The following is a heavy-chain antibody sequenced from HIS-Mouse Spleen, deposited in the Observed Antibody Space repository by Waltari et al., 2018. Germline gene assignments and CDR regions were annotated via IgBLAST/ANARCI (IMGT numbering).Heavy chain of an antibody. CDR2: IKHSGST. CDR3: ARMGPASGSYGDY. V-gene: IGHV4-34*01. CDR1: GGSFSGYY. D-gene: IGHD1-26*01. Sequence: QVQLQQWGAGLLKPAETLSPTCAVYGGSFSGYYWRWIRQPPGKGLEWIGEIKHSGSTNYNPSLKSRGTISVDTSKNQFSLKLSSVTAADTAVYYCARMGPASGSYGDYWGQGTLVTVSS. J-gene: IGHJ4*02.